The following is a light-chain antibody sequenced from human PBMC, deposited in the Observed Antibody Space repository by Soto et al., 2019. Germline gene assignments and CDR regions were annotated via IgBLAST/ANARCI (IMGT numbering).Light chain of an antibody. Sequence: DIQMTQSPSTLSASVGDRVTITCRASQSISNWLAWYQQKPGKAPKLLIYKASSLESGVPSRFSGSGSGTEFTLTISSLQPDDFATYYCQQYNSSFGLGTKVEIK. CDR1: QSISNW. V-gene: IGKV1-5*03. CDR3: QQYNSS. CDR2: KAS. J-gene: IGKJ2*01.